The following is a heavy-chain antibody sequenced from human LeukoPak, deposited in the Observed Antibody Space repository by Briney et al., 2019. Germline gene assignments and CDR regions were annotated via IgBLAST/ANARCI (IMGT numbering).Heavy chain of an antibody. J-gene: IGHJ4*02. CDR2: INAGNGNT. Sequence: ASVKVSCKASGYTFTSYAMHWVRQAPGQRLEWMGWINAGNGNTKYSQEFQGRVTITRDTSASTAYMELSSLRSEDMAVYYCARALHSSGWLDHWGQGTLVTVSS. CDR3: ARALHSSGWLDH. V-gene: IGHV1-3*03. CDR1: GYTFTSYA. D-gene: IGHD6-19*01.